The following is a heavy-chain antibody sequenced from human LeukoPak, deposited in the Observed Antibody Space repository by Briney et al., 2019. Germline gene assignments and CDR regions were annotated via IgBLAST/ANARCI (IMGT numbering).Heavy chain of an antibody. D-gene: IGHD1-1*01. V-gene: IGHV4-34*01. J-gene: IGHJ4*02. Sequence: PSETLSLTCAVYGGSFSGYYWSWIRQPPGKGLEWIGEINHSGSTNYNPSPKSRVTVSVDTSKNQFSLKLSSVTAAHTAVYYCANTYNWNQYWGQGTLVTVSS. CDR2: INHSGST. CDR1: GGSFSGYY. CDR3: ANTYNWNQY.